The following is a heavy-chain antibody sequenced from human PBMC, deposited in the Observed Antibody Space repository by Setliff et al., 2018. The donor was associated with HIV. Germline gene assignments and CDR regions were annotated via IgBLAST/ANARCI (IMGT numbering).Heavy chain of an antibody. CDR3: AAGYCGGDCYSRQSYFDY. CDR2: IIPIFGTA. D-gene: IGHD2-21*02. Sequence: VASVKVSCKASGVTFSNCSINWVRQAPGQGLEWMGRIIPIFGTANYAQKFQGRVTITADESTSTAYMELSSLRSEDTAVYYCAAGYCGGDCYSRQSYFDYWGQGTLVTVSS. J-gene: IGHJ4*02. V-gene: IGHV1-69*13. CDR1: GVTFSNCS.